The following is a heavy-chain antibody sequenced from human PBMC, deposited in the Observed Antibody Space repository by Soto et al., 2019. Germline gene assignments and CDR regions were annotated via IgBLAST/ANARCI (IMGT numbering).Heavy chain of an antibody. CDR2: ISGSGGST. D-gene: IGHD3-10*01. Sequence: GGSLRLSCAASGFTFSSYAMSWVRQAPGKGLEWVSAISGSGGSTYYADSVKGRFTISRDNSKNTLYLQMNSLRAEDTAVYYCAIDLWFGELLYGYYFDYWGQGTLVTVSS. CDR1: GFTFSSYA. V-gene: IGHV3-23*01. J-gene: IGHJ4*02. CDR3: AIDLWFGELLYGYYFDY.